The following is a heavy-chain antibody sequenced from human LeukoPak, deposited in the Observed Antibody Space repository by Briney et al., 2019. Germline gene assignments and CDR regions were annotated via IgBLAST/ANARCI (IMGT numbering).Heavy chain of an antibody. CDR3: ARHMSSGWYGFDY. CDR1: GFTVSSNY. D-gene: IGHD6-19*01. J-gene: IGHJ4*02. CDR2: IYSGGST. Sequence: GGSLRLSCAASGFTVSSNYMSWVRQAPGKELGWVSVIYSGGSTYYADSVKGRFTISRDNSKNTLYLQMNSLRAEDTAVYYCARHMSSGWYGFDYWGQGTLVTVSS. V-gene: IGHV3-53*01.